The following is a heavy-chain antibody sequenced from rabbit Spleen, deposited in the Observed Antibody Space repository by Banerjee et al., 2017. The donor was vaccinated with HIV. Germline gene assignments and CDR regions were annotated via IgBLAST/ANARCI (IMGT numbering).Heavy chain of an antibody. D-gene: IGHD6-1*01. Sequence: QSLEESGGDLVKPGASLTLTCTASGFSFSTSYYMCWVRQAPGKGLEWIACIYGDSRGSTWYANWAKGRFTISKTSSTTVTLQMTSLTAADTATYFCARELKGNDGWDLWGQGTLVTVS. CDR3: ARELKGNDGWDL. V-gene: IGHV1S40*01. CDR1: GFSFSTSYY. J-gene: IGHJ4*01. CDR2: IYGDSRGST.